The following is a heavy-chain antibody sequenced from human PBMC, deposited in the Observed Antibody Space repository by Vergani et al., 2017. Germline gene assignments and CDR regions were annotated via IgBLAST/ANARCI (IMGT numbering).Heavy chain of an antibody. J-gene: IGHJ2*01. D-gene: IGHD6-19*01. CDR3: ARENSSCPPRFDL. CDR1: GFTFSSYS. CDR2: ISSSSSYI. Sequence: EVQLVESGGGLVKPGGSLRLSCAASGFTFSSYSMNWVRQAPGKGLEWVSSISSSSSYIYYADSVKGRFTISRDNAKNSLYLQMNSLRAEDTAVYYCARENSSCPPRFDLWGRGTLVTVSS. V-gene: IGHV3-21*01.